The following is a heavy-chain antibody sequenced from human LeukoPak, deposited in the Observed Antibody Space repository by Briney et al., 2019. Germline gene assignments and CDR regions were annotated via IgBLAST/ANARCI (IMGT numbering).Heavy chain of an antibody. CDR3: ARERGNYDSSGFPWYFDL. Sequence: PGGSLRLSCAASGFTFSSYAMHWVRQAPGKGLEYVSAISSNGGSTYYANSVKGRFTISRDNSKNALYLQMGSLRAEDMAVYYCARERGNYDSSGFPWYFDLWGRGTLVTVSS. CDR1: GFTFSSYA. CDR2: ISSNGGST. J-gene: IGHJ2*01. D-gene: IGHD3-22*01. V-gene: IGHV3-64*01.